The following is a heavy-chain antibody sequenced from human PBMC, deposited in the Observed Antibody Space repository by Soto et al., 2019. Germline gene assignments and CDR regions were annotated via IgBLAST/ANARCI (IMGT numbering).Heavy chain of an antibody. CDR2: MNPNSGNT. V-gene: IGHV1-8*01. CDR3: ARGPLNLFDRDGYNSAYFDY. Sequence: ASVKVSCKASGYTFTSYDINWVRQATGQGLEWMGWMNPNSGNTGYAQKFQGRVTMTRNTSISTAYMELSSLRSEDTAVYYCARGPLNLFDRDGYNSAYFDYWGQGTLVTVSS. CDR1: GYTFTSYD. J-gene: IGHJ4*02. D-gene: IGHD5-12*01.